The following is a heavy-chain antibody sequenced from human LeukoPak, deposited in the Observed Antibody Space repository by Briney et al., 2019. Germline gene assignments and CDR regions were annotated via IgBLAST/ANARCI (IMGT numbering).Heavy chain of an antibody. Sequence: ASVKVSCKASGYTFTSYDINWVRQATGQGLEWMGWMNPHSGNTGYAQKFQGRVTITRNTSISTAYMELSSLRSEDTAVYYCARGRTRSSTSCLGYWGQGTLVTVSS. D-gene: IGHD2-2*01. CDR1: GYTFTSYD. V-gene: IGHV1-8*03. J-gene: IGHJ4*02. CDR2: MNPHSGNT. CDR3: ARGRTRSSTSCLGY.